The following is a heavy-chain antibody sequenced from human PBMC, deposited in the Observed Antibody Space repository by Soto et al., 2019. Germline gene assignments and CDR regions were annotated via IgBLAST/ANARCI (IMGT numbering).Heavy chain of an antibody. V-gene: IGHV1-69*02. J-gene: IGHJ5*02. D-gene: IGHD2-15*01. CDR2: IIPILGIA. CDR3: ARVKGYCSGGSCYSGVSNWFDP. CDR1: GGTFSSYT. Sequence: QVQLVQSGAEVKKPGSSVKVSCKASGGTFSSYTISWVRQAPGQGLEWMGRIIPILGIANYAQKFQGSVTITGDKATSTAYMELSSLRSEDTAVYYCARVKGYCSGGSCYSGVSNWFDPWGQGTLVTVSS.